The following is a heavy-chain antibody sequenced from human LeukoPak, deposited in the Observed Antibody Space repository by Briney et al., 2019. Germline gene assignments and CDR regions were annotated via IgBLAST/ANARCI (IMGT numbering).Heavy chain of an antibody. J-gene: IGHJ4*02. CDR1: GFIFSSYG. Sequence: HPGGTLRLSCAASGFIFSSYGVSWVRQAPGKGLEWVANIKQDGSEKYYVDSVKGRFTISRDNAKNSLYLQMNSLRAEDTAVYYCARDKIVGATYFDYWGQGTLVTVSS. V-gene: IGHV3-7*01. CDR3: ARDKIVGATYFDY. D-gene: IGHD1-26*01. CDR2: IKQDGSEK.